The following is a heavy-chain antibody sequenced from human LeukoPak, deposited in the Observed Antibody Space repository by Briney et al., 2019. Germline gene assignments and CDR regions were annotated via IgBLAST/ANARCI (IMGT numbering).Heavy chain of an antibody. CDR1: GGTFSSYA. J-gene: IGHJ5*02. CDR3: ARVGSSHDDFWSGYNWFDP. Sequence: GASVKVSCKASGGTFSSYAISWVRQAPGQGLEWMGWISAYTGNTNYAQKLQGRVTMTTDTSTSTAYMELRSLRSDDTAVYYCARVGSSHDDFWSGYNWFDPWGQGTLVTVSS. V-gene: IGHV1-18*01. D-gene: IGHD3-3*01. CDR2: ISAYTGNT.